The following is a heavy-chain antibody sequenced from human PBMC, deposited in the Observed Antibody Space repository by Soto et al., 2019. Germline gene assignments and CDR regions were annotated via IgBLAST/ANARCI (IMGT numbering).Heavy chain of an antibody. CDR1: GDSVSSNTAA. CDR2: TYYRSNWRH. V-gene: IGHV6-1*01. CDR3: ARGVAGSGFDL. J-gene: IGHJ4*02. Sequence: SQTLSLTCAISGDSVSSNTAAWNWIRSSPSRGLEWLGRTYYRSNWRHDYAVSVKSRITVNPDTSKNHFSLQLNSVTPDDTAVYYCARGVAGSGFDLWGQATLVTVYS. D-gene: IGHD6-19*01.